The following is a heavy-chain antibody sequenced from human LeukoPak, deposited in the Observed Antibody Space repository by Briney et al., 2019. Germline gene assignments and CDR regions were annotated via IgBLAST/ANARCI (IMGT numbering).Heavy chain of an antibody. CDR1: GNTLTELS. CDR3: ATNLATVVTPAYY. Sequence: ASVKVSCKVSGNTLTELSMHWVRQAPGKGLEWMGGFDPEDGETLYAHKFQGRVTMTEDTDTDTAYMDLNSLRSEDTAVYYCATNLATVVTPAYYWGQGTLVTVSS. V-gene: IGHV1-24*01. D-gene: IGHD4-23*01. J-gene: IGHJ4*02. CDR2: FDPEDGET.